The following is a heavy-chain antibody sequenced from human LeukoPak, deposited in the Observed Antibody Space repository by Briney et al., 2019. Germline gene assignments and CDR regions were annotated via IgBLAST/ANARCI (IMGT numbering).Heavy chain of an antibody. CDR1: GYTFTTYY. CDR2: INPRGGST. CDR3: ARDGVLGIRDY. D-gene: IGHD3-16*01. V-gene: IGHV1-46*01. J-gene: IGHJ4*02. Sequence: GASVKVSCKASGYTFTTYYMHWMRQAPGQGPEWMGIINPRGGSTDYAQKFQGRVTMTRDMSTSTVYMELSSLRSEDTAVYYCARDGVLGIRDYWGQGTLVTVSS.